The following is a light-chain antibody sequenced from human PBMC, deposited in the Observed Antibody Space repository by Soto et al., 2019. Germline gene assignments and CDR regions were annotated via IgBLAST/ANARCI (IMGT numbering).Light chain of an antibody. V-gene: IGKV3-15*01. J-gene: IGKJ1*01. Sequence: EIVMTQSPATLSVSPGERATLPCRASQSVSSHLAWYQQKPGQAPRLLIDGASTRATGIPARFIGSGSGTDFTLTISSLEPEDFAVYYCQQLTDWPPQWTFGQGTKVEIK. CDR1: QSVSSH. CDR2: GAS. CDR3: QQLTDWPPQWT.